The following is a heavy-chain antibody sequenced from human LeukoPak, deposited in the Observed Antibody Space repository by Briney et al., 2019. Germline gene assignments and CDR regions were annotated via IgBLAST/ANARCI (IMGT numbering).Heavy chain of an antibody. D-gene: IGHD1-26*01. J-gene: IGHJ4*02. V-gene: IGHV4-59*01. Sequence: AETLSLTCSVSGGSISSYYWSWIRQPPGKGLEWVGYIYYSGSTNYNPSLKSRFTISVDTSKNQFSLNLSYVSAADTPGYYCARGATLVGATRDFDYWGQGTLVTVSS. CDR3: ARGATLVGATRDFDY. CDR1: GGSISSYY. CDR2: IYYSGST.